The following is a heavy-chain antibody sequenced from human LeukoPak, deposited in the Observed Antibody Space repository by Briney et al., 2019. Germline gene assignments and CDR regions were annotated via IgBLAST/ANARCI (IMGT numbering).Heavy chain of an antibody. CDR2: IKQDGSEK. D-gene: IGHD1-1*01. J-gene: IGHJ4*02. V-gene: IGHV3-7*03. CDR1: GFIFSSYW. Sequence: GGSLRLSCAASGFIFSSYWMSWVRQAPGKGLEWVANIKQDGSEKYYVDSVKGRFTISRDNAKNSLYLQMNSLRAEDTAVYYCALRGTVRVYWGQGTLVTVSS. CDR3: ALRGTVRVY.